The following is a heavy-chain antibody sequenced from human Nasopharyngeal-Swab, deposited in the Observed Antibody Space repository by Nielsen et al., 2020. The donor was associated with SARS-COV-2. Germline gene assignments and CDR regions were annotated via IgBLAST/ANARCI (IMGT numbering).Heavy chain of an antibody. CDR1: GFIFHDYS. J-gene: IGHJ3*02. D-gene: IGHD3-16*01. CDR3: AKDRHSASSLGGDAFDI. CDR2: ITWNSKII. V-gene: IGHV3-9*01. Sequence: SLKISCAASGFIFHDYSMHWVRQAPGKGLEWVSGITWNSKIIAYADSVKGRFTISRDNAENSLYLQMNSLRADDTAFYYCAKDRHSASSLGGDAFDIWGQGTMVTVSP.